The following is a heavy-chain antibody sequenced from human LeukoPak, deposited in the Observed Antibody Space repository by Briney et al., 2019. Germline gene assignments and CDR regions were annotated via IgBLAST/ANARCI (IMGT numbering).Heavy chain of an antibody. CDR1: VFAFSRFW. CDR2: IKEDGSEK. CDR3: ARDQYYDSSGYPGY. Sequence: GGSLRLSCTVSVFAFSRFWMSWVRQAPGKGLEWVANIKEDGSEKYYVDSVKGRFTISRDNSKNTLYLQMNSLRAEDTAVYYCARDQYYDSSGYPGYWGQGTLVTVSS. J-gene: IGHJ4*02. D-gene: IGHD3-22*01. V-gene: IGHV3-7*01.